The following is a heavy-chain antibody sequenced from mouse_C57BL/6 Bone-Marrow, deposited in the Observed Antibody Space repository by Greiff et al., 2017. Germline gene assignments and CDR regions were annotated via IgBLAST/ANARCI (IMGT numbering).Heavy chain of an antibody. CDR2: IYPRSGNT. CDR3: ARWSPYYPFDY. J-gene: IGHJ2*01. CDR1: GYTFTSYG. Sequence: QVQLQQSGAELARPGASVKLSCKASGYTFTSYGISWVKQRTGQGLEWIGEIYPRSGNTYYNEKFKGKATLTADKSSSTAYMELRSLTSEYSAVYFCARWSPYYPFDYWGQGTTLTVSS. V-gene: IGHV1-81*01. D-gene: IGHD1-1*01.